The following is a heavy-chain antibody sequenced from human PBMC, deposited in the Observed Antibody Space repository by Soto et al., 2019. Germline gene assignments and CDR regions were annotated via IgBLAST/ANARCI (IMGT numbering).Heavy chain of an antibody. CDR1: GGSFSSGAYH. Sequence: PSETLSLTCTVSGGSFSSGAYHWSWIRQHPGKGLEWIGSISYHGNTYYNPSLKSRLSMSVDTSKNQFSLNLTSVTAADTAVYFCARMSATGTRWFDPWGQGTLVTVSS. D-gene: IGHD6-13*01. J-gene: IGHJ5*02. CDR3: ARMSATGTRWFDP. V-gene: IGHV4-31*03. CDR2: ISYHGNT.